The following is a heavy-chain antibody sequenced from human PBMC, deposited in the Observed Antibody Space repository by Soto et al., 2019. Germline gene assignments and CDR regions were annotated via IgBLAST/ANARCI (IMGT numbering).Heavy chain of an antibody. D-gene: IGHD4-17*01. CDR1: GITFSTYG. J-gene: IGHJ4*02. Sequence: PGESLKISCAASGITFSTYGMSWVRQAPGKGLEWLSSISSSGSSTYYADSVKGRLTISRDNSKNTLYLQVNSLRAEDMAVYYCAKGRLRLDNWGQGTLVTVSS. CDR2: ISSSGSST. CDR3: AKGRLRLDN. V-gene: IGHV3-23*01.